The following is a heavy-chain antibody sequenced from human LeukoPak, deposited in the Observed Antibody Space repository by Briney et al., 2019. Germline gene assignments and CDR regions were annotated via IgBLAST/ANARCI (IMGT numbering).Heavy chain of an antibody. CDR1: GFTFSSYA. D-gene: IGHD1-26*01. V-gene: IGHV3-30-3*01. CDR3: VRDGYYSYYFDY. J-gene: IGHJ4*02. Sequence: GRSLRLSCAASGFTFSSYAMHWVRQAPGKGLEWVAVISYDGSNKYYADSVKGRFTISRDNSKNTLYLQMNSLRAEDTAVYYCVRDGYYSYYFDYWGQGTLVTVSS. CDR2: ISYDGSNK.